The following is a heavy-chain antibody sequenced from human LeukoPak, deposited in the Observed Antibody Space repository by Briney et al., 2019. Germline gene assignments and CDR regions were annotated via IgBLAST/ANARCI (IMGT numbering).Heavy chain of an antibody. CDR3: ARDAPAYYYDSSGYYGIDY. CDR1: GGSFSGYY. V-gene: IGHV4-34*01. D-gene: IGHD3-22*01. J-gene: IGHJ4*02. CDR2: ISHSGST. Sequence: SETLSLTCAVYGGSFSGYYWSWIRQPPGKGLEWIGEISHSGSTNYNPSLKSRVTISVDTSKNQFSLKLSSVTAADTAVYYCARDAPAYYYDSSGYYGIDYWGQGTLVTVSS.